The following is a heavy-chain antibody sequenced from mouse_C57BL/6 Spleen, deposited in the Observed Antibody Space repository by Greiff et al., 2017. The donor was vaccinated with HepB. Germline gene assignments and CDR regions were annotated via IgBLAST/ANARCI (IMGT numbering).Heavy chain of an antibody. CDR2: ISSGGSYT. CDR3: ARNYYGSREPYYAMDY. J-gene: IGHJ4*01. Sequence: EVQRVESGGDLVKPGGSLKLSCAASGFTFSSYGMSWVRQTPDKRLEWVATISSGGSYTYYPDSVKGRFTISRDNAKNTLYLQMSSLKSEDTAMYYCARNYYGSREPYYAMDYWGQGTSVTVSS. V-gene: IGHV5-6*01. CDR1: GFTFSSYG. D-gene: IGHD1-1*01.